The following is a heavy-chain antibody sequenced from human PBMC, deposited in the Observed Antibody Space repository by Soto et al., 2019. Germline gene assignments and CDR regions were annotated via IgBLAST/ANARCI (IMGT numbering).Heavy chain of an antibody. D-gene: IGHD4-4*01. CDR3: ARNPTVTWRISRRPRFDY. CDR1: GYTFTSYA. Sequence: ASVKVSCKASGYTFTSYAMHWVRQAPGQRLEWMGWINAGNGNTKYSQKFQGRVTITRDTSASTAYMELSSLRSEDTAVYYCARNPTVTWRISRRPRFDYWGQGTLVTVSS. J-gene: IGHJ4*02. V-gene: IGHV1-3*01. CDR2: INAGNGNT.